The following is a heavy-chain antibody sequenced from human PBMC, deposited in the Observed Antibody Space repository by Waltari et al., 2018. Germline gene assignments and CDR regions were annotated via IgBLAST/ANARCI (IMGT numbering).Heavy chain of an antibody. Sequence: QVQLQESGPGLVKPSEPLSLTCTVSGGSISSYYWSWIRQPAGKGLEWIGRIYTSGSTNYNPSLKSRVTMSVDTSKNQFSLKLSSVTAADTAVYYCATGAITPSGYYYYMDVWGKGTTVTISS. CDR3: ATGAITPSGYYYYMDV. J-gene: IGHJ6*03. D-gene: IGHD5-12*01. CDR2: IYTSGST. V-gene: IGHV4-4*07. CDR1: GGSISSYY.